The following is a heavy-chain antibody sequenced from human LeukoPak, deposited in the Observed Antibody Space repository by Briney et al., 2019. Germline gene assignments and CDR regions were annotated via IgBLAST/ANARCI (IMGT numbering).Heavy chain of an antibody. Sequence: SQTLSLTCTVSGGSMNNRDYYWSWIRQPPGKGLEWIGYIYYSGSTYYNPSLKSRVTISEDTPKNQFYLELTPATAADTAVYYCARNWGAAGWDNYNGMDVWGQGTTVIVSS. CDR3: ARNWGAAGWDNYNGMDV. CDR1: GGSMNNRDYY. CDR2: IYYSGST. D-gene: IGHD7-27*01. V-gene: IGHV4-30-4*01. J-gene: IGHJ6*02.